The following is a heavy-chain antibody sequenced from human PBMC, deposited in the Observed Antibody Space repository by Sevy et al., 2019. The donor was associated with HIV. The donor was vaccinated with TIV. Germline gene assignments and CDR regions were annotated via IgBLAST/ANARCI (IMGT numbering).Heavy chain of an antibody. D-gene: IGHD1-26*01. CDR3: ARDPVVSGSYQGQLFDY. J-gene: IGHJ4*02. CDR2: IYHSGST. V-gene: IGHV4-38-2*02. CDR1: GYSISSGYY. Sequence: SETLSLTCAVSGYSISSGYYWGWIRQPPGKGLEWIGSIYHSGSTYYNPSLKSRVTISVDTSKNQFSLKLSSVTAADTAGYYCARDPVVSGSYQGQLFDYWGQGTLVTVSS.